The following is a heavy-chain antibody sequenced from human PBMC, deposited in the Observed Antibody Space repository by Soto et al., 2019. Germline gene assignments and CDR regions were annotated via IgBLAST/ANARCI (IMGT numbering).Heavy chain of an antibody. D-gene: IGHD3-3*01. CDR2: IYPGDSDT. Sequence: GESLKISCKGSGYSFTSYWIGWVRQMPGKGLEWMGIIYPGDSDTRYSPSFQGQVTISADKSISTAYLQWSSLKASDTAMYYCARPLNGDFWSGYYNFDYWGQGTLVTVS. V-gene: IGHV5-51*01. CDR3: ARPLNGDFWSGYYNFDY. J-gene: IGHJ4*02. CDR1: GYSFTSYW.